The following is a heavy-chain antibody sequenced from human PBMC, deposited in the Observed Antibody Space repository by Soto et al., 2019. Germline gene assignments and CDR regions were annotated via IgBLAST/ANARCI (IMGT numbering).Heavy chain of an antibody. J-gene: IGHJ4*02. CDR1: GGSVSSGSYY. Sequence: QVQLQESGPGLVKPSETLSLTCTVSGGSVSSGSYYWSWIRQPPGEGLEWIGYIYYSGSTNYNPSLKSRCTISVDTSKNQFSLKLSSVTAADTAVYYCARIGPVVVVSPFDYWGQGTLVTVSS. V-gene: IGHV4-61*01. CDR2: IYYSGST. D-gene: IGHD3-22*01. CDR3: ARIGPVVVVSPFDY.